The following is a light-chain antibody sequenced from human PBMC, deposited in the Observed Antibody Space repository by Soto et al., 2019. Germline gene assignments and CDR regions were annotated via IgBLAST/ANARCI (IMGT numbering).Light chain of an antibody. J-gene: IGKJ2*01. CDR2: LSS. CDR3: QQSYSVPYT. Sequence: DIHLTQSPSSLSASVGDRVTITCRASQTISNYLNWYQQKPGKAPKLLIYLSSSLQTGVPSRFSGSGAGTDFTLTLSSLQPEDFAKYYCQQSYSVPYTFGQGTKLEIK. V-gene: IGKV1-39*01. CDR1: QTISNY.